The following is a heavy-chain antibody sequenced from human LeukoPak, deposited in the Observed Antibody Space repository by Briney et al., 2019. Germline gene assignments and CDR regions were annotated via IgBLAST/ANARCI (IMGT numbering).Heavy chain of an antibody. CDR1: GYTFTDYY. J-gene: IGHJ1*01. Sequence: ASVKVSCKASGYTFTDYYIHWVRQAPGQGLEWMGWINPNNGGTNYAQQFQGRVSMTKDTSITTAYMELSRLRSDDTAVYYCARVLKDGYNNGNFQHWGQGTLVAVSS. V-gene: IGHV1-2*02. CDR2: INPNNGGT. CDR3: ARVLKDGYNNGNFQH. D-gene: IGHD5-24*01.